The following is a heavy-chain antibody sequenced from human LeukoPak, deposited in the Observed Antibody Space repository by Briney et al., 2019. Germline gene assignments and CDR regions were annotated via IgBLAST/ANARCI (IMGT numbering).Heavy chain of an antibody. CDR3: ARTPSGYGGNSAIDY. Sequence: SETLSLTCTVSGGSISSYYWSWIRQPPGKGLEWIGYIYYSGSTNYNPSLKIRVTISVDTSKNQFSLKLSSVTAADTAVYYCARTPSGYGGNSAIDYWGQGTLVTVSS. CDR1: GGSISSYY. J-gene: IGHJ4*02. CDR2: IYYSGST. V-gene: IGHV4-59*01. D-gene: IGHD4-23*01.